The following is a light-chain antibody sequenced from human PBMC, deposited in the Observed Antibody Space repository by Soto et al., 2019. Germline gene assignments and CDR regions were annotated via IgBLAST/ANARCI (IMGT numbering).Light chain of an antibody. J-gene: IGKJ1*01. CDR3: QQYGSSPPT. CDR2: GAS. V-gene: IGKV3-20*01. CDR1: QSVSSSY. Sequence: EIVLTQSPGTLSLSPGERATLSCRASQSVSSSYLAWYQQNPGQAPRLLIYGASSRATGIPDRFSGSGSGTDFTLTISRLEPEDFAVYYCQQYGSSPPTFGQGTKVDI.